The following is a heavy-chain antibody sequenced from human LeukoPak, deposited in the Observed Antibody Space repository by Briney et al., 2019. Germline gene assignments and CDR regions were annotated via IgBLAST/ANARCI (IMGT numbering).Heavy chain of an antibody. V-gene: IGHV3-30*04. J-gene: IGHJ4*02. CDR1: GFTFSSYA. D-gene: IGHD3-10*01. Sequence: GGSLRLSCAASGFTFSSYAMHWVPQAPGKGLEWVAVISYDGSNKYYADSVKGRFTISRDNSKNTLYLQMNSLRAEDTAVYYCARDRITMVRGPFDYWGQGTLVTVSS. CDR3: ARDRITMVRGPFDY. CDR2: ISYDGSNK.